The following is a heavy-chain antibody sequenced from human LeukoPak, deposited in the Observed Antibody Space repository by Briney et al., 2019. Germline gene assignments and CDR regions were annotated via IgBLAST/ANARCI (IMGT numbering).Heavy chain of an antibody. CDR1: GGSFSGYY. CDR2: INHSGST. D-gene: IGHD3-3*01. J-gene: IGHJ6*02. V-gene: IGHV4-34*01. Sequence: PSETLSLTCAVTGGSFSGYYWSWIRQPPGKGLEWIWEINHSGSTNYNPSLKSRVTISVDTSKNQFSLKLSSVTAADTAVYYCAGSITIFGVVHYGMDVWGQGTTVTVSS. CDR3: AGSITIFGVVHYGMDV.